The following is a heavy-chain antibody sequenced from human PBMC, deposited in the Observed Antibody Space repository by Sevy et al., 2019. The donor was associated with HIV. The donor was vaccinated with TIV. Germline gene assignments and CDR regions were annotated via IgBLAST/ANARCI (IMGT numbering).Heavy chain of an antibody. J-gene: IGHJ4*02. CDR1: GFIFTDYW. CDR2: IKQDQSEK. Sequence: GESLKISCETSGFIFTDYWMSWVRQIPGKGLEWVATIKQDQSEKYYVDSVKGRFAISRDSAKKSVSLQMNGLRAEDTALYFCVREVGGFTWRPYYFDSWGQGTLVTVSS. D-gene: IGHD3-3*01. V-gene: IGHV3-7*01. CDR3: VREVGGFTWRPYYFDS.